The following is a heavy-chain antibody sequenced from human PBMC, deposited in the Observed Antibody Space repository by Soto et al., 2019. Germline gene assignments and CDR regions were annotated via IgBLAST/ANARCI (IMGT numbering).Heavy chain of an antibody. D-gene: IGHD6-6*01. V-gene: IGHV4-59*01. J-gene: IGHJ5*02. CDR1: GGSISSYY. Sequence: SETLSLTCTVSGGSISSYYWSWIRQPPGKGLEWIGYIYYSGSTNYNPSLKSRVTISVDTSKNQFSLKLSSVTAADTAVYYCARSYSSSSLPKPWAQGTLVTVSS. CDR2: IYYSGST. CDR3: ARSYSSSSLPKP.